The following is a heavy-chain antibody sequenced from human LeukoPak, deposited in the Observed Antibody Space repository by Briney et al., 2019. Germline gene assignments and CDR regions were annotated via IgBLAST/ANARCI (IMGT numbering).Heavy chain of an antibody. CDR2: ISAYNGNT. Sequence: GPVKVSCKASGYPFTSYGISWVRQGPGQGPEWMGWISAYNGNTNYAPKLQGRVTITTDTSTSTAYMELRSLRSDDAAVYYCAREREEYCSSTSCLGFLDYWGQGTLVTVSS. J-gene: IGHJ4*02. D-gene: IGHD2-2*01. CDR1: GYPFTSYG. CDR3: AREREEYCSSTSCLGFLDY. V-gene: IGHV1-18*04.